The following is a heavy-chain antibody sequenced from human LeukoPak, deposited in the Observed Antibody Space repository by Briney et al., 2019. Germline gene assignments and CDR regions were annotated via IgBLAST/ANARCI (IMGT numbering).Heavy chain of an antibody. Sequence: SGGSLRLSCTASGFTFGDYAMSWFRQAPGKGLEWVGFIRSKAYGGTTEYAASVKGRFTISRDDSKSIAYLQMNSLKTEDTAVYYCTRDYLVGLSYYYYTDVWGKGTTVTVSS. CDR1: GFTFGDYA. CDR3: TRDYLVGLSYYYYTDV. CDR2: IRSKAYGGTT. V-gene: IGHV3-49*03. J-gene: IGHJ6*03. D-gene: IGHD1-26*01.